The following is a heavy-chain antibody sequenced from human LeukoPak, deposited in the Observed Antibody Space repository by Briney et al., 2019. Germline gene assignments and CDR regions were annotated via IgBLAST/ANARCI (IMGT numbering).Heavy chain of an antibody. J-gene: IGHJ4*02. D-gene: IGHD2-2*02. V-gene: IGHV4-38-2*01. Sequence: PSEALSLTCAVSGYSISSGYYWGWIRQPPGKGLEWIGSIYHSGSTYYNPSLKSRVTISVDTSKNQFSLKLSSVTAADTAVYYCARPGYCSSTSCYKGGGSYFDYWGQGTLVTVSS. CDR1: GYSISSGYY. CDR3: ARPGYCSSTSCYKGGGSYFDY. CDR2: IYHSGST.